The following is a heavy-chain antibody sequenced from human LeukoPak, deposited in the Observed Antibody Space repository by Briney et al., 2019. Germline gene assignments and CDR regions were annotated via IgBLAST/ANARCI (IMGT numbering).Heavy chain of an antibody. CDR3: ARVSAYYDILTGYYNQYFQH. D-gene: IGHD3-9*01. CDR2: FYAGGST. Sequence: GGSLRLSCAASGFTFSSYAMSWVRQAPGKGLEWVSVFYAGGSTYYTDSVKGRFTITRDNSKNTLCLQMNSLRAEDTAVYYCARVSAYYDILTGYYNQYFQHWGQGTLVTVSS. J-gene: IGHJ1*01. CDR1: GFTFSSYA. V-gene: IGHV3-66*01.